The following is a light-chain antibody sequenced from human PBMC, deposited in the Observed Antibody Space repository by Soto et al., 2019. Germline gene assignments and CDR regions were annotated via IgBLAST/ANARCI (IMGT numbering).Light chain of an antibody. CDR2: GPS. Sequence: EIVLRQSPGTLSLSPGERATLSCRASQSISSSYLAWYQQKPGQAPRLLIYGPSSRATGIPDRFSGSGSGTDFTLTINRLEPEDFAVYYCQQYGSSPFITFGQGTRLEIK. CDR3: QQYGSSPFIT. V-gene: IGKV3-20*01. J-gene: IGKJ5*01. CDR1: QSISSSY.